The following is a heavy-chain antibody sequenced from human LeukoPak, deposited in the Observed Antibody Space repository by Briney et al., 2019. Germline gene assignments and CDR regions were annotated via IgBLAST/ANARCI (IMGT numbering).Heavy chain of an antibody. CDR1: GDSISSFY. CDR2: IYYSGNT. J-gene: IGHJ5*02. CDR3: ARGKGYYYDSSGTLTMWFDP. V-gene: IGHV4-59*01. D-gene: IGHD3-22*01. Sequence: SETLSLTYTVSGDSISSFYWSWIRQPPGKGLEWIGYIYYSGNTKYNPSLKSRVTISVDTSKNQFSLNLTSATAADTAVYYCARGKGYYYDSSGTLTMWFDPWGQGTLVTVSS.